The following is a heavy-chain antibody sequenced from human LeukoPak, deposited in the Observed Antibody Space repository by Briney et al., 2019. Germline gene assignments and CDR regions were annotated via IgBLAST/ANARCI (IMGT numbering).Heavy chain of an antibody. Sequence: ASVKVSCKASGYTFTSYGISWVRQAPGQGLEWMGWISAYNGNTNYAQRLQGRVTMTTDTSTSTAYMELRSLRSDDTAVYYCARVDLSIRGVIITPWFDPWGQGTLVTVSS. D-gene: IGHD3-10*01. J-gene: IGHJ5*02. V-gene: IGHV1-18*01. CDR3: ARVDLSIRGVIITPWFDP. CDR2: ISAYNGNT. CDR1: GYTFTSYG.